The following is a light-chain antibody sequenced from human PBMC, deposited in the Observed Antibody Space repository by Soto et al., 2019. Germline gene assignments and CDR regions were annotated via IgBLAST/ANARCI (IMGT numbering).Light chain of an antibody. CDR3: KQFNIYPTP. CDR2: DVS. J-gene: IGKJ5*01. V-gene: IGKV1-13*02. CDR1: QDIRGA. Sequence: AIQLTQSPSSLSASVGDRVTITCRASQDIRGALAWYQQKPGKAPKILIYDVSTLESGVPSRFSGSSSGTDFTLTISTLQPVDFATFFCKQFNIYPTPFGQGTRLEIK.